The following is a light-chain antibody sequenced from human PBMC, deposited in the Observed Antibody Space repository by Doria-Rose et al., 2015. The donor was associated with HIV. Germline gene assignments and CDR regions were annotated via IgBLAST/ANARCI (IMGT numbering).Light chain of an antibody. CDR1: KLWDKY. V-gene: IGLV3-1*01. CDR2: QDN. J-gene: IGLJ2*01. Sequence: QLPSLSVSPGQTASITCSGDKLWDKYACWYQQKSGQSPVLVIYQDNKRPSGIPERSSGSNSGNTATLTISGTQAMDEADYYCQAWDSTTVVFGGGTKLTVL. CDR3: QAWDSTTVV.